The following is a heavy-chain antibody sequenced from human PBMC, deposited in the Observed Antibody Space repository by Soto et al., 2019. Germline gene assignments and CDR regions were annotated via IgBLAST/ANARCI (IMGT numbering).Heavy chain of an antibody. CDR2: TYYRSRWYN. CDR1: GDNVSSNSAA. J-gene: IGHJ6*03. CDR3: AKQGGTGYLTYYYYMDV. D-gene: IGHD3-9*01. V-gene: IGHV6-1*01. Sequence: SQTLSLTCDISGDNVSSNSAAWNWIRQSPSRGLEWLGRTYYRSRWYNDYAVSVKSRITINPDTSKNQFSLHLNSVTPEDTAVYYCAKQGGTGYLTYYYYMDVWGKGTTVTVSS.